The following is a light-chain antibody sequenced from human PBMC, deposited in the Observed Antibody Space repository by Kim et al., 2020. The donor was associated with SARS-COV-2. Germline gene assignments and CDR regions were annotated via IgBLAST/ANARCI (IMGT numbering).Light chain of an antibody. CDR3: GTWDSSLSAFYV. V-gene: IGLV1-51*01. J-gene: IGLJ1*01. CDR2: DNN. CDR1: SSNIGNNY. Sequence: QKFTISCSGSSSNIGNNYVSWYQQLPGTAPQLLIYDNNKRPSGIPDRFSGSKSGTSATLGITGLQTGDEADYYCGTWDSSLSAFYVFGTGTKVTVL.